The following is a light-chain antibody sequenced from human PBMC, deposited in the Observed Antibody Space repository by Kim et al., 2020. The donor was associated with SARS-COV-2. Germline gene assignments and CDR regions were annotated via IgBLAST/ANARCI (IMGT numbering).Light chain of an antibody. CDR2: GAS. CDR1: ESVTTAS. J-gene: IGKJ4*01. CDR3: QRYARPPFD. Sequence: IVLTQSPATLSVSPGERVTLSCRASESVTTASVAWHQHKPGQPPRLLIYGASYRATGIADRFSGSGSGTEFTLTISRLEPEDLAVYYCQRYARPPFDFGGGTKLEI. V-gene: IGKV3-20*01.